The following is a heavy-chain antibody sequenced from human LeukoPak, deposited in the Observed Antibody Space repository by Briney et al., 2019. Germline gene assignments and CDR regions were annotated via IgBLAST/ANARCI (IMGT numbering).Heavy chain of an antibody. D-gene: IGHD3-22*01. Sequence: SETLSLTCTVSGGSISGYYWSWIRQPPGKGLEWIGYIYYSGSSNYNPSLKSRVTISVDTSKNQFSLKLSSVTAADTAVYYCARAVKDYYDSSDPFDYWGQGTLVTVSS. V-gene: IGHV4-59*01. CDR2: IYYSGSS. J-gene: IGHJ4*02. CDR3: ARAVKDYYDSSDPFDY. CDR1: GGSISGYY.